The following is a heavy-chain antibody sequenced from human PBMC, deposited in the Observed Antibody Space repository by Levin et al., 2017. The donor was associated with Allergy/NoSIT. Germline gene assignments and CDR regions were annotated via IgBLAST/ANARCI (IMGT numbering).Heavy chain of an antibody. CDR3: ARDAGYGFDI. CDR2: IYYSGST. V-gene: IGHV4-59*01. CDR1: GGSISSYY. J-gene: IGHJ3*02. Sequence: PSETLSLTCTVSGGSISSYYWSWIRQPPGKGLEWIAYIYYSGSTNYNPSLKSRLTISVDTSKNQFSLKLSSVTAADTAVYYCARDAGYGFDIWGQGTMVTVSS. D-gene: IGHD1-1*01.